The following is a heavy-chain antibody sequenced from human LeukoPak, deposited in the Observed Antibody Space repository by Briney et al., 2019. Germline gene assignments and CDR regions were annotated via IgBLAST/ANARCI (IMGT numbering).Heavy chain of an antibody. CDR3: AREQGLSADSGSSGSHPLDY. D-gene: IGHD3-22*01. J-gene: IGHJ4*02. Sequence: GGSLRLSCAASGFTFSSYSMNWVRQAPGKGLEWVSSISSSSSYIYYADSVKGRFTISRDNAKNSLYLQMNSLRAEDTAVYYCAREQGLSADSGSSGSHPLDYWGQGTLVTVS. CDR1: GFTFSSYS. V-gene: IGHV3-21*01. CDR2: ISSSSSYI.